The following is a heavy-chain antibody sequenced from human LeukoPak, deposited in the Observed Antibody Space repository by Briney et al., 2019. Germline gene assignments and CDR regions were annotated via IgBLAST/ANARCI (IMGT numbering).Heavy chain of an antibody. CDR3: ARATPLVVVTATRFDY. D-gene: IGHD2-21*02. J-gene: IGHJ4*02. V-gene: IGHV4-59*01. Sequence: SETLSLTCTVSGGSISSYYWSWIRQPPGKGLEWIGYIYYSGSTNYNPFLKSRVTISVDTSKNQFSLKLSSVTAADTAVYYCARATPLVVVTATRFDYWGQGTLVTVSS. CDR1: GGSISSYY. CDR2: IYYSGST.